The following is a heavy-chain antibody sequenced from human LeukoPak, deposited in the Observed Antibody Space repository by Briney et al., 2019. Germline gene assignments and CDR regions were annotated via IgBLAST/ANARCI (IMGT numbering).Heavy chain of an antibody. CDR1: GYSFTCYV. V-gene: IGHV5-51*01. J-gene: IGHJ4*02. CDR3: ARHLGGNRTSGYYNY. CDR2: IYPGDSDT. Sequence: GESLKISCKASGYSFTCYVIAWVRQMPGKGLEWMGIIYPGDSDTKYSPSFQGQVTISADKSTNTAYLQWSSLEASDTAMYYCARHLGGNRTSGYYNYWGQGTLVTVSS. D-gene: IGHD3-3*01.